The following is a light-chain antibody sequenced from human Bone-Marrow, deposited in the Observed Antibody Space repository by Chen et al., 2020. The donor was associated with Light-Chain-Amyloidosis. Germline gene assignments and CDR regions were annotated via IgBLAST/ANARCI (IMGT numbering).Light chain of an antibody. Sequence: NCMFTHPHSVSASPGETVISPGTRSSGIIATNYVQWYQQRPGSSPATVIYEDDQRPSGVPERFSGSSDRSSNTASLTSAGPKTEDEAHCYCQAYSGSSEGVFGGGTKLTVL. CDR1: SGIIATNY. J-gene: IGLJ3*02. CDR3: QAYSGSSEGV. V-gene: IGLV6-57*01. CDR2: EDD.